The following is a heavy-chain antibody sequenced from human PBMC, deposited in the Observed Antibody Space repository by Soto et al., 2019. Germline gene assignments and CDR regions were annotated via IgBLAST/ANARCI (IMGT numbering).Heavy chain of an antibody. CDR1: GITFTNYA. J-gene: IGHJ6*02. D-gene: IGHD3-10*02. V-gene: IGHV3-23*01. CDR2: ISGNVGSTT. Sequence: GGSLRLSCAVSGITFTNYAMGWVRQDPGKGLEWVSGISGNVGSTTHYADSVKGRFTISRDNSKKTLYLQTDSLRVEDTAVYYCARTLSGEWPYYYYNGMDVWGQGTTVTVSS. CDR3: ARTLSGEWPYYYYNGMDV.